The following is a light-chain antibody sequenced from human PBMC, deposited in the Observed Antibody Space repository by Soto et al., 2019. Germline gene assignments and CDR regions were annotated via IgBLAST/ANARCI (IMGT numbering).Light chain of an antibody. Sequence: EIVLTQSPGTLSLSPGERATLSCRASQSVTSSYLAWYQQRPGQAPRLLIYGASSRATGIPDRFSGSGSGTDFTLTINRVEPEDFAVYYCQEYATSPLTSGLGTKVEFK. CDR2: GAS. CDR3: QEYATSPLT. V-gene: IGKV3-20*01. J-gene: IGKJ1*01. CDR1: QSVTSSY.